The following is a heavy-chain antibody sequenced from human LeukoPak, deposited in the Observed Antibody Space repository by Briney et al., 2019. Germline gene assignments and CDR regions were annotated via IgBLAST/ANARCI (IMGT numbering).Heavy chain of an antibody. CDR2: IYYGGST. D-gene: IGHD3-22*01. CDR3: ARSYYYDSNIDY. V-gene: IGHV4-39*01. J-gene: IGHJ4*02. CDR1: GGSISRSSYY. Sequence: PSETLSLTCTVSGGSISRSSYYWGWIRQTTEKGPEWIGSIYYGGSTYYNPSLKSRVTISVDTSKNQFSLKLSSVTAADTAVYYCARSYYYDSNIDYWGQGTLVTVSS.